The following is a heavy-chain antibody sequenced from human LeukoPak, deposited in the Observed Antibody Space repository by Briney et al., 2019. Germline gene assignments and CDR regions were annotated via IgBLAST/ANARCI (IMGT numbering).Heavy chain of an antibody. CDR2: IRIDNGNT. CDR3: ARDWGYSVDY. V-gene: IGHV1-18*01. Sequence: ASVKVSCKASGYTFTSYGISWVRQAPGQGLEWMGWIRIDNGNTKYAQKLQGRATMTTDTSTSTAYMELRNLTSDDTAVYYCARDWGYSVDYWGQGTPVTVSS. J-gene: IGHJ4*02. D-gene: IGHD4-11*01. CDR1: GYTFTSYG.